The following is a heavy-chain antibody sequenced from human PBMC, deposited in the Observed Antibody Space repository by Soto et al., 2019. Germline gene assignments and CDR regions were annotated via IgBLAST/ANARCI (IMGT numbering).Heavy chain of an antibody. J-gene: IGHJ4*02. D-gene: IGHD6-13*01. V-gene: IGHV3-23*01. CDR3: AITGSGGSSWYPPDY. Sequence: EVQLLESGGGLVQPGGSLRLSCAASGFTFSSYAMSWVRQAPGKGLEWVSAISSSGGSTYYADSVKGRFTISRDNSKNTLYLQMNSLRAEDTAVYYCAITGSGGSSWYPPDYWGQGTLVTVSS. CDR1: GFTFSSYA. CDR2: ISSSGGST.